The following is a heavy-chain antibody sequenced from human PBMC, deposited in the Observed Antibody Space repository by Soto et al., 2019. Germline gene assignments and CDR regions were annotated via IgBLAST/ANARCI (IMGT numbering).Heavy chain of an antibody. Sequence: PGGSLRLSCAASGFSFSNYRMHGVRQAPGKGLEWVAVISYDGSSKYHADSVKGRFTISRDNSKNTLHLQMNSLRAEDTAVYYCSKDRRGGRAVLDSWGQGTPVTDSS. J-gene: IGHJ4*02. CDR3: SKDRRGGRAVLDS. V-gene: IGHV3-30*18. CDR1: GFSFSNYR. D-gene: IGHD2-8*01. CDR2: ISYDGSSK.